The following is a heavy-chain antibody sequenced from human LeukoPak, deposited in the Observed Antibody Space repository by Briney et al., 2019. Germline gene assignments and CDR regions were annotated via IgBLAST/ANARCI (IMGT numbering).Heavy chain of an antibody. CDR2: IGSSNSYI. J-gene: IGHJ4*02. CDR1: GFTFSSYK. CDR3: ATTIVVVIAFDY. V-gene: IGHV3-21*04. Sequence: GGSLRLSCAASGFTFSSYKMNWVRQAPGKGLEWVSYIGSSNSYIYYADSVKGRFTISRDNSKNTLYLQMNSLRAEDTAVYYCATTIVVVIAFDYWGQGTLVTVSS. D-gene: IGHD2-21*01.